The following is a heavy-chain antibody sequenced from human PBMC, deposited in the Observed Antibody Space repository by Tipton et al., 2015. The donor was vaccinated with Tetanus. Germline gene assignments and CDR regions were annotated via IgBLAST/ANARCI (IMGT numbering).Heavy chain of an antibody. Sequence: TLSLTCTVSGGSISSYYWSWIRQPPGKGLEWIGYIYYSGSTYYNPSLKSRVTISVDTSKNQFSLKLSSVTAADTAVYYCASIAAAGRGPWGQGTLVTVSS. J-gene: IGHJ5*02. CDR1: GGSISSYY. CDR2: IYYSGST. V-gene: IGHV4-59*08. D-gene: IGHD6-13*01. CDR3: ASIAAAGRGP.